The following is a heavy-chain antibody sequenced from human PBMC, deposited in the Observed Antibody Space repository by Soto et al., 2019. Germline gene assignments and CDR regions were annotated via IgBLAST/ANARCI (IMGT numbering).Heavy chain of an antibody. Sequence: SETLSLTCTVSGGSISSYFWSWIRQPPGKGLDWLGYIYYVGSTNYNPSLKSRVTISVDTSKNQFSLKLSSVTAEDTAIYHCASHISGAREIPIIYWGSGPVVT. CDR1: GGSISSYF. D-gene: IGHD3-10*01. CDR2: IYYVGST. J-gene: IGHJ4*02. V-gene: IGHV4-59*08. CDR3: ASHISGAREIPIIY.